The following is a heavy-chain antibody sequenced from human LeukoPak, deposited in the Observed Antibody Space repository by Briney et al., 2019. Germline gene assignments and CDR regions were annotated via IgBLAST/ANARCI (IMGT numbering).Heavy chain of an antibody. Sequence: GASVKVSCKTSGYTFTSSHAHWVRQAPGQGLEWMGLVNCGDGYTNYAQKLQGRVSVTADTSTSTLYMDLTSLTTEDTAIYYCARDRGGIYSIDYWGQGTLVTVSS. V-gene: IGHV1-46*01. CDR3: ARDRGGIYSIDY. CDR1: GYTFTSSH. J-gene: IGHJ4*02. D-gene: IGHD1-26*01. CDR2: VNCGDGYT.